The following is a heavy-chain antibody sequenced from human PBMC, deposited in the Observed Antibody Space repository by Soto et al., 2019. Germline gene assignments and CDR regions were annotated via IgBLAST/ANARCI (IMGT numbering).Heavy chain of an antibody. CDR3: AKSRAATGTLLYYFDF. CDR2: ISGSGGST. V-gene: IGHV3-23*01. CDR1: GFTFSSYA. Sequence: EVQLLESGGGLVQPGGSLRLSCAASGFTFSSYAMSWVRQAPGKGLEWVSAISGSGGSTYDADSVKGRFTISRDNSKNTLYLRMSSLRAEDTAIYYCAKSRAATGTLLYYFDFWGQGTLVTVSS. D-gene: IGHD6-13*01. J-gene: IGHJ4*02.